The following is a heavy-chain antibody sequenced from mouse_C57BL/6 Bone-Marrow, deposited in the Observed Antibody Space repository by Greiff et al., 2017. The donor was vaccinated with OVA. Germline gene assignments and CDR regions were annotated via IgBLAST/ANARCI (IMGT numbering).Heavy chain of an antibody. D-gene: IGHD2-4*01. Sequence: VQLQQSGAELVRPGTSVKVSCKASGYPFTNYLIEWVKQRPGQGLEWIGVINPGSGGTNYNEKFKGKATLTADKSSSTAYMQLSTLTSEDSAVYFCARMGDYLFAYWGQGTLVTVSA. CDR1: GYPFTNYL. CDR3: ARMGDYLFAY. J-gene: IGHJ3*01. V-gene: IGHV1-54*01. CDR2: INPGSGGT.